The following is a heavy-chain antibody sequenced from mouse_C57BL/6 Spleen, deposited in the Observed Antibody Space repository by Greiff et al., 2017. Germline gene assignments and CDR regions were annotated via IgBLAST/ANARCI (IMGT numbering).Heavy chain of an antibody. Sequence: QVQLQQPGAELVKPGASVKLSCKASGYTFTSYWMQWVKQRPGQGLAWIGEIDPSDSYTNYNQKFKGKATLTVDTSSSTAYMQLSSLTSEDSAVYYCARDYSNYEGAYWGQGTLVTVSA. CDR3: ARDYSNYEGAY. D-gene: IGHD2-5*01. CDR2: IDPSDSYT. J-gene: IGHJ3*01. CDR1: GYTFTSYW. V-gene: IGHV1-50*01.